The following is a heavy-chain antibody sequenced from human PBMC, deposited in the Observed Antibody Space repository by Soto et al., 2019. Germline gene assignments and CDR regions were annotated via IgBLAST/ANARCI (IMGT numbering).Heavy chain of an antibody. CDR2: IYYSGST. J-gene: IGHJ6*02. CDR1: GGSISSGDYY. Sequence: SETLSLTCTVSGGSISSGDYYWSWIRQPPGKGLEWIGYIYYSGSTYYNPSLKSRVTISVDTSKNQFSLKLGSVTAADTAVYYCARDLGVGATDDYYGMDVWGQGTTVTVSS. V-gene: IGHV4-30-4*01. CDR3: ARDLGVGATDDYYGMDV. D-gene: IGHD1-26*01.